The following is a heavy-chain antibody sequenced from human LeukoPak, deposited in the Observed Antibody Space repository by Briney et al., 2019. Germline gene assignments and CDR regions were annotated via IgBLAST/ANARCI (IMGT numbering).Heavy chain of an antibody. J-gene: IGHJ1*01. Sequence: SGTLSLTCAVSGGSISSSNWWSWVRQPPGKGLEWIGEINHSGITNYNPSLKSRVTMSVDTSKNQFSLRLSSVTAADTAMYYCARDQGSGWGQGTLVTVSS. CDR1: GGSISSSNW. CDR3: ARDQGSG. V-gene: IGHV4-4*02. CDR2: INHSGIT. D-gene: IGHD6-19*01.